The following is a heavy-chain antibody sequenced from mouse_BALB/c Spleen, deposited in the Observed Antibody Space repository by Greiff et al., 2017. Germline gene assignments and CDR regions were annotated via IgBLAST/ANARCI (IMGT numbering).Heavy chain of an antibody. CDR3: ARGITTVDY. CDR2: INSNGGST. V-gene: IGHV5-6-3*01. Sequence: EVKLVESGGGLVQPGGSLKLSCAASGFTFSSYGMSWVRQTPDKRLELVSTINSNGGSTYYPDSVKGRFTISRDNAKNTLYLQMSSLKSEDTAMYYCARGITTVDYWGQGTTLTVSS. CDR1: GFTFSSYG. J-gene: IGHJ2*01. D-gene: IGHD2-4*01.